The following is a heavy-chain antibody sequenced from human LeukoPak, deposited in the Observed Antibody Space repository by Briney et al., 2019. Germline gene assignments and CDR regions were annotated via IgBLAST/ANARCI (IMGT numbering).Heavy chain of an antibody. CDR2: ISGSGGDT. CDR3: AKPYNLWSGHWYY. J-gene: IGHJ4*02. CDR1: GFTFSSYA. V-gene: IGHV3-23*01. Sequence: PGGSLRLSCAASGFTFSSYAMSWVRQAPGKGLEWVSAISGSGGDTYYADSVKGRFTISRDNSKNTLYLQMNSLRAEDTAIYYCAKPYNLWSGHWYYWGQGTLVTVSS. D-gene: IGHD3-3*01.